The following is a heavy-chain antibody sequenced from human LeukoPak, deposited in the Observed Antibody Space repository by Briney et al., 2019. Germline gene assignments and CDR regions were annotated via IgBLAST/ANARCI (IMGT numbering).Heavy chain of an antibody. V-gene: IGHV3-23*01. CDR2: ISGSGGST. Sequence: GSLRLSCAASGFTFSSYAMSWVRQAPGKGLEWVSAISGSGGSTDYTDSVKGRFTISRDNSKNTLYLQMNSLRVEDTAVYYCANSYCGGDCYLRWGQGTLVTVSS. CDR1: GFTFSSYA. CDR3: ANSYCGGDCYLR. D-gene: IGHD2-21*02. J-gene: IGHJ4*02.